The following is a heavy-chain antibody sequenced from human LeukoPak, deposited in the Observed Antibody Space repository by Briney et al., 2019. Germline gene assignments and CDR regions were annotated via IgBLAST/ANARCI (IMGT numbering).Heavy chain of an antibody. CDR1: GFTVSSNY. Sequence: GGSLRLSCAASGFTVSSNYMSWVRQAPGKGLEWVSIIYSGGSTYYADSVKGRFTISRDNSKNTLYLQMNSLRADDTAVYYCARRAGAYSHPYDYWGQGTLVTVSS. CDR3: ARRAGAYSHPYDY. J-gene: IGHJ4*02. D-gene: IGHD4/OR15-4a*01. CDR2: IYSGGST. V-gene: IGHV3-53*01.